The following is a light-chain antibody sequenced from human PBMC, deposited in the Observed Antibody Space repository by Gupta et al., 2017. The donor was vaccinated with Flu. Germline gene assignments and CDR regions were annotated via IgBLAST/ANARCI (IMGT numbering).Light chain of an antibody. CDR1: QGISTY. CDR2: AAS. CDR3: RKLKIR. J-gene: IGKJ3*01. Sequence: IQLTQSPSFLSASVGDRVTITCRASQGISTYLAWYQQKPGKAPKLLIDAASTLQSRVPSRFSGSGSGIEFTLPISSLQPEDLATYYCRKLKIRFGTGTKVDIK. V-gene: IGKV1-9*01.